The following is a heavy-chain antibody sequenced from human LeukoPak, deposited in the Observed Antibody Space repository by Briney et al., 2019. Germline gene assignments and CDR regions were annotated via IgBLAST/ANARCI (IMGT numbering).Heavy chain of an antibody. CDR1: GGSISSYY. J-gene: IGHJ5*02. Sequence: PSETLSLTCTVSGGSISSYYWSWIRQPAGKGLEWIGRIYTSGSTNYNPSLKSRVTMSVDTSKNQFSLKLSSVTAADTAVYYCARGLYNIAAAGTRLTNWFDPWGQGTLVTVS. D-gene: IGHD6-13*01. V-gene: IGHV4-4*07. CDR2: IYTSGST. CDR3: ARGLYNIAAAGTRLTNWFDP.